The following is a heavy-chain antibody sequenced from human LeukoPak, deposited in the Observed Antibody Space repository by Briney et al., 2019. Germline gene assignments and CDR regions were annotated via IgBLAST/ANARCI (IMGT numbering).Heavy chain of an antibody. Sequence: SETLSLTCTVSGVSITSRRNYWDWVRQPPGKGLEWIGSVHYTGNTYYNPSLKTRLTMSVDMSKNHFSLTITSVTATYTAVYYCARELIRNSGSYHFDSWGQGTLVTVS. CDR1: GVSITSRRNY. CDR2: VHYTGNT. J-gene: IGHJ4*02. V-gene: IGHV4-39*02. D-gene: IGHD1-26*01. CDR3: ARELIRNSGSYHFDS.